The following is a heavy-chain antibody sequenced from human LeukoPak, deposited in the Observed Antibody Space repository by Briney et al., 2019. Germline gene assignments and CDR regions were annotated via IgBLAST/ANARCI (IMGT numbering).Heavy chain of an antibody. CDR3: ARGTGSSWSYFDY. J-gene: IGHJ4*02. CDR1: GYTFTSYG. D-gene: IGHD6-13*01. V-gene: IGHV1-46*01. Sequence: ASVKVSCKASGYTFTSYGISWVRQAPGQGLEWMGIINPSGGSTSYAQKFQGRVTMTRDMSTSTVYMELSSLRSEDTAVYYCARGTGSSWSYFDYWGQGTLVTVSS. CDR2: INPSGGST.